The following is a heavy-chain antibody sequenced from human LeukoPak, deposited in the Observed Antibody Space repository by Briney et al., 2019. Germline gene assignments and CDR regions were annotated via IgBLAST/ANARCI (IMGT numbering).Heavy chain of an antibody. V-gene: IGHV3-23*01. D-gene: IGHD3-10*01. J-gene: IGHJ4*02. CDR2: IGGSGDST. Sequence: GGTLRLSCAVSGFTFSKYAMSWVRQAPGKGVEGGSGIGGSGDSTYYADSVKGRFTISRDNSKNTLNLQMTSLIAEDTAKYSCAQDGEGSGSSWVVTIDYWGQGALVTVSS. CDR3: AQDGEGSGSSWVVTIDY. CDR1: GFTFSKYA.